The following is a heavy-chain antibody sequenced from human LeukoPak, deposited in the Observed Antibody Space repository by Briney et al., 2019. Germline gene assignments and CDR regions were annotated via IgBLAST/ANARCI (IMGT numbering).Heavy chain of an antibody. CDR2: IYHSGST. Sequence: SETLSLTCTVSGYSISSGYYWGWIRQPPGKGLEWIGSIYHSGSTYYNPSLKSRVTISVDTSKNQFSLKLSSVTAADTAVYYGARGGVRGVIGSGAQDYWGQGTLVTVSS. V-gene: IGHV4-38-2*02. J-gene: IGHJ4*02. CDR1: GYSISSGYY. CDR3: ARGGVRGVIGSGAQDY. D-gene: IGHD3-10*01.